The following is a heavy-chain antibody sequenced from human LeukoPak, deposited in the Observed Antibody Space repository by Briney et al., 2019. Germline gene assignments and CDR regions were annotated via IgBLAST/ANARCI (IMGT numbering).Heavy chain of an antibody. J-gene: IGHJ4*02. CDR2: IYHSGST. D-gene: IGHD6-13*01. CDR1: GGSISSSNW. CDR3: ARDGRVAAAGTLFDY. V-gene: IGHV4-4*02. Sequence: SGTLSLTCAVSGGSISSSNWWSWVRQPPGKGLEWIGEIYHSGSTNYNPSLKSRVTISVDKSKNQFSLKLSSVTAADTAVYYCARDGRVAAAGTLFDYWGQGTLVTVSS.